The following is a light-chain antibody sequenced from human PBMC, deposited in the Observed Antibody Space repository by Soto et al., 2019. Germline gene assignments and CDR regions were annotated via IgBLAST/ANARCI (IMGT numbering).Light chain of an antibody. CDR1: QSVSDN. CDR2: GAS. J-gene: IGKJ1*01. CDR3: QQYGSSSWT. Sequence: EVLMTQSPDTLYVSPGERVTLSCRASQSVSDNLAWYQQRPGQAPRLLIYGASSRATGIPDRFSGSGSGTDFTLTISRLEAEDFAVYYCQQYGSSSWTFGQGTKVDIK. V-gene: IGKV3-20*01.